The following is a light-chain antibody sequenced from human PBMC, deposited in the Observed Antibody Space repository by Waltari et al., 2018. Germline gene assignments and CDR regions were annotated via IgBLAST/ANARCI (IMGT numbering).Light chain of an antibody. V-gene: IGKV1-8*01. Sequence: AIRMTQSPSSLSASTGDRVTITCRASQGISSYLAWYQQKPGKAPKPLIYATSTLQSGVPSRFSGSGSGTDFTLTISCLQSEDFAVYYCQQYNNWPPYTFGQGTKLEIK. CDR2: ATS. CDR3: QQYNNWPPYT. CDR1: QGISSY. J-gene: IGKJ2*01.